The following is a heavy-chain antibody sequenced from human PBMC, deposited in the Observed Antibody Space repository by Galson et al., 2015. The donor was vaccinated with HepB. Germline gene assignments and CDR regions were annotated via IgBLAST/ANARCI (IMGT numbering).Heavy chain of an antibody. V-gene: IGHV1-24*01. CDR2: FDPEDGET. CDR1: GYTLTELS. D-gene: IGHD2-15*01. CDR3: ATRCSGGSCYTYYYYGMDV. J-gene: IGHJ6*02. Sequence: SVKVSCKVSGYTLTELSMHWVRQAPGKGLEWMGGFDPEDGETIYAQKFQGRVTMTEDTSTDTAYMELSSLRSEDTAVYYCATRCSGGSCYTYYYYGMDVWGQGTTVTVSS.